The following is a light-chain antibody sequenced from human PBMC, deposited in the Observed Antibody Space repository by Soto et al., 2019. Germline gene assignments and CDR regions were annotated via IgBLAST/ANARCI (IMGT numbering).Light chain of an antibody. Sequence: EIVMTQSPATLSVSPGERATLSCRASESISNNLAWFQQRPGQAPRILITGASTRATGIPARFSGSGSGTEFTLTISSLQSEDFGVYYCQQYKNWPLYTFGQGTKLEIK. CDR2: GAS. CDR3: QQYKNWPLYT. V-gene: IGKV3-15*01. J-gene: IGKJ2*01. CDR1: ESISNN.